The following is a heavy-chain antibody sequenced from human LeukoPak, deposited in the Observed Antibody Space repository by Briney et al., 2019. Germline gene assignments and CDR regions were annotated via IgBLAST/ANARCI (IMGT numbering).Heavy chain of an antibody. D-gene: IGHD6-19*01. J-gene: IGHJ4*02. CDR1: GYTFITYG. CDR2: ISVYNGNT. V-gene: IGHV1-18*01. CDR3: ARDIPQEAVSGGIDY. Sequence: ASVTVSCKASGYTFITYGVTWVRQAPGQGLEWMGWISVYNGNTNYVEKLQGRVIMTTDTSTNTAYMELRSLRSDDTAMYYCARDIPQEAVSGGIDYWGQGTLVTVSS.